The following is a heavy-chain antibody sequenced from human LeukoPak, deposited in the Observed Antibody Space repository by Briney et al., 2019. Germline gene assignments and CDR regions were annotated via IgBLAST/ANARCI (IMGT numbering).Heavy chain of an antibody. CDR3: ARSNQADDY. Sequence: PGRSLRLSCAASGFTFSSYWMHWVRQVPGKGLVWVARINPGGSSITYADSVKGRFTISRDNAKNTLYLQIDSLIAEDKGVYYFARSNQADDYWVQATLVSDSS. J-gene: IGHJ4*02. CDR2: INPGGSSI. V-gene: IGHV3-74*01. D-gene: IGHD1-14*01. CDR1: GFTFSSYW.